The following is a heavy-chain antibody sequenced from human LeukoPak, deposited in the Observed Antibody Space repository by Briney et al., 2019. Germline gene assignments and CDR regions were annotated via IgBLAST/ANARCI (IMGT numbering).Heavy chain of an antibody. CDR1: GGSFSGYY. V-gene: IGHV4-34*01. CDR2: INHSGST. J-gene: IGHJ4*02. D-gene: IGHD6-13*01. Sequence: SETLSLTCAVYGGSFSGYYCSWIRQPPGKGLEWIGEINHSGSTNYNPSLKSRVTISVDTSKNQFSLKLSSVTAADTAVYYCARGGRQLRRVLDYWGQRTMVTVSS. CDR3: ARGGRQLRRVLDY.